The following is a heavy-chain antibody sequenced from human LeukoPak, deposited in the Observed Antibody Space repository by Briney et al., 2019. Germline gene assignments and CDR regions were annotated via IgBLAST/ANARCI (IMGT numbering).Heavy chain of an antibody. Sequence: KTSETLSLTCTVSGGSISSGGYYWSWIRQPPGKGLEWIGYIYHTGSTYYNPSLKSRVTISADRSKNQFSLKLSSVTAADTAVYYCARVPREYYDILTGYNDAFDIWGQGTMVTVSS. V-gene: IGHV4-30-2*01. CDR3: ARVPREYYDILTGYNDAFDI. J-gene: IGHJ3*02. D-gene: IGHD3-9*01. CDR2: IYHTGST. CDR1: GGSISSGGYY.